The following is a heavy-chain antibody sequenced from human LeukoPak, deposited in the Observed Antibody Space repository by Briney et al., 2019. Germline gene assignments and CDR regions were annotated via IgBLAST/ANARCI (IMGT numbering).Heavy chain of an antibody. V-gene: IGHV5-51*01. CDR2: IYPGDSDT. Sequence: GESLKISCKGSGYSFTTYWIGWVRQMPGKGLEWMGIIYPGDSDTKYSPSFQGQVTISTDKSVSTAYLQWSSLEASDTAMYYCAGHGSYDSGSYLRLFDYWGQGTQVTVSS. CDR1: GYSFTTYW. CDR3: AGHGSYDSGSYLRLFDY. J-gene: IGHJ4*02. D-gene: IGHD3-10*01.